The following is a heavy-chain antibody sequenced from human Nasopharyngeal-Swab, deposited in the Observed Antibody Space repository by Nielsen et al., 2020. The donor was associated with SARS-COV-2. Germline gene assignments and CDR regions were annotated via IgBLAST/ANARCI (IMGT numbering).Heavy chain of an antibody. CDR1: GFTFSTYW. J-gene: IGHJ4*02. V-gene: IGHV3-7*01. Sequence: GGSLRLSCAASGFTFSTYWMNWVRQTPGKGLEGVANIKQDGSDKRYVDSVKGRFTISRDNAKNSLYLQMNSLRAEDTAVYYCAGGTGWVFNCWGQGTLVTVSS. CDR2: IKQDGSDK. CDR3: AGGTGWVFNC. D-gene: IGHD2-8*02.